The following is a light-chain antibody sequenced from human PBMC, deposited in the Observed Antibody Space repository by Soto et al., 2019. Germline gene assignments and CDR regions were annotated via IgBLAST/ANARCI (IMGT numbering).Light chain of an antibody. V-gene: IGKV1-9*01. CDR2: APS. Sequence: ILWTRSPSSLSSSVGYRVTITCLSSHGIDTSLNWYQQKPGKAPKLLIYAPSNFQSRVPSRFSGSGSGTHFTLTLSSLQPEDFATYYCQQLHGYPIPFGQGTRLEIK. CDR3: QQLHGYPIP. J-gene: IGKJ5*01. CDR1: HGIDTS.